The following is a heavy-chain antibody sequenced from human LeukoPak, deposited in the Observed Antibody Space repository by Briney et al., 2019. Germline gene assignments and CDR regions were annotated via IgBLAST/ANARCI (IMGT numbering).Heavy chain of an antibody. CDR3: VRDGSYYDSSGYYYLY. V-gene: IGHV1-69*13. Sequence: SVKVSCKASGGTFSSYAISWVRQAPGQGLEWMGGIIPIFGTANYAQKFQGRVTITADESTSTAYMELSSLRSEDTAVYYCVRDGSYYDSSGYYYLYWGQGTLVTVSS. J-gene: IGHJ4*02. CDR2: IIPIFGTA. CDR1: GGTFSSYA. D-gene: IGHD3-22*01.